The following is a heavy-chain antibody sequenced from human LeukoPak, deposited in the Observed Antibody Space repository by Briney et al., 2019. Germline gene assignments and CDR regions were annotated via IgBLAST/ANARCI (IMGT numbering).Heavy chain of an antibody. CDR2: IYYSGST. V-gene: IGHV4-59*01. Sequence: SETLSLTCTVSGGSISSYYWSWIRQPPGKGLEWIGYIYYSGSTNYNPSLKSRVTISVDTSKNQFSLKLSSVTAADTAVYYCARIYYDSSGYQSGGRFDYWGQGTLVTVSS. D-gene: IGHD3-22*01. J-gene: IGHJ4*02. CDR1: GGSISSYY. CDR3: ARIYYDSSGYQSGGRFDY.